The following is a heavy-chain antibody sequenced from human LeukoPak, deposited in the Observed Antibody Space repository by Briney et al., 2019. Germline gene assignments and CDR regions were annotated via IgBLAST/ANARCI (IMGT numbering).Heavy chain of an antibody. CDR2: FDPEDGKT. Sequence: ASVKVSCKVSGYTLTELSMHWGRQAPGKGVGGRGGFDPEDGKTIYAQKSQGRVTMTDDTSTGTAYMELSSLRSEDTAVYYCAHGSYYDSSGYKDWGQGTLVTVSS. V-gene: IGHV1-24*01. CDR3: AHGSYYDSSGYKD. CDR1: GYTLTELS. D-gene: IGHD3-22*01. J-gene: IGHJ4*02.